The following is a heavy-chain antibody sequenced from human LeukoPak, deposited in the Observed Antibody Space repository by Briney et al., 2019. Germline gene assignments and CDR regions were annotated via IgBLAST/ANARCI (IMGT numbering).Heavy chain of an antibody. Sequence: GGSLRLSCAASGFTFSDYYMSWIRQAPGKGLEWVSYISSSSSYTNYADSVKGRFTISRDNAKNSLYLQMNSLRAEDTAVYYCARCSSGGSCYSYQHWGQGTLVTVSS. CDR2: ISSSSSYT. CDR1: GFTFSDYY. V-gene: IGHV3-11*06. CDR3: ARCSSGGSCYSYQH. J-gene: IGHJ4*02. D-gene: IGHD2-15*01.